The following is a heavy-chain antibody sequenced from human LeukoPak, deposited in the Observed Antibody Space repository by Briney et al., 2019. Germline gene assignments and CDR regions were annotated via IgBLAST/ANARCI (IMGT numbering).Heavy chain of an antibody. CDR3: ARAAAETGSFRDNWFDP. Sequence: GESLRLSCAASGFTFSGSGVHWVRQAPGKGLEWVAFIRYHGSDKFYADSVKGRFTISRDNSKNTLYLQMNSLRGEDTAVYYCARAAAETGSFRDNWFDPWGQGTLVTVSS. D-gene: IGHD3-9*01. CDR2: IRYHGSDK. CDR1: GFTFSGSG. J-gene: IGHJ5*02. V-gene: IGHV3-30*02.